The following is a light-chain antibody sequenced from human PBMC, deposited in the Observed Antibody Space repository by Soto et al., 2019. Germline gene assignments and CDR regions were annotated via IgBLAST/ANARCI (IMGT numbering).Light chain of an antibody. J-gene: IGLJ1*01. Sequence: QSALTQRASVSGSPGQSITISCTGTSSDVGSYNLVSRYQQHPGKAPKLMIYEVSKRPSGVSNRFSGSKSGNTASLTISGLQAEGEADYYCCSYAGSSTFVFGTGTKVTVL. CDR3: CSYAGSSTFV. CDR2: EVS. CDR1: SSDVGSYNL. V-gene: IGLV2-23*02.